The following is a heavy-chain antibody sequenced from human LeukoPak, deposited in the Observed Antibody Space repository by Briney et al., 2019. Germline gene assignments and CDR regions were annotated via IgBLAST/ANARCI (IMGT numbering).Heavy chain of an antibody. Sequence: SETLSLTCTVSGGSISSSRYYWGWIRQPPGKGLEWIGCIYYSGSTYYNPSLKSRVTISVDTSKNQFSLELSSVTAADTAVYYCARQSDCSSTSCYNPDYWGQGTLVTVSS. V-gene: IGHV4-39*07. CDR1: GGSISSSRYY. D-gene: IGHD2-2*02. CDR2: IYYSGST. CDR3: ARQSDCSSTSCYNPDY. J-gene: IGHJ4*02.